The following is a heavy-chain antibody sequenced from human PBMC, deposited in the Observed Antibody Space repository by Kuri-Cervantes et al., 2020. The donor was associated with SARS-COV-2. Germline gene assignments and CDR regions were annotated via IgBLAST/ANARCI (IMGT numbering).Heavy chain of an antibody. V-gene: IGHV3-74*01. CDR1: GFTFSNAW. CDR2: INPDGSYT. Sequence: GGSLRLSCAASGFTFSNAWMNWVRQAPGKGLVWVSRINPDGSYTNNADSVKGRFTISRDNAKNSLYLQMNSLRAEDTALYYCAKVQRYGEFGGLQYWGQGTLVTVSS. D-gene: IGHD4-17*01. CDR3: AKVQRYGEFGGLQY. J-gene: IGHJ4*02.